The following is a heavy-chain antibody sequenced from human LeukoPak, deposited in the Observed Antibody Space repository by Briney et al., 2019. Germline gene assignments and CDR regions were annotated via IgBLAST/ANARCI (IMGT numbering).Heavy chain of an antibody. CDR2: INHSGST. CDR1: GGSFSGYY. V-gene: IGHV4-34*01. J-gene: IGHJ5*02. Sequence: SETLSLTCAVYGGSFSGYYWSWIRQPPGKGLEWIGKINHSGSTNYNPSLKSRVTISVDTSKNQFSLKLSSVTAADTAVYYCARGGVLSPRYYDFWSGYRHNWFDPWGQGTLVTVSS. CDR3: ARGGVLSPRYYDFWSGYRHNWFDP. D-gene: IGHD3-3*01.